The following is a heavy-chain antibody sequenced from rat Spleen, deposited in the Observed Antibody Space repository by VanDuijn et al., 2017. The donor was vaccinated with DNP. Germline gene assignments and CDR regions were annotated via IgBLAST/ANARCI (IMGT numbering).Heavy chain of an antibody. Sequence: EVQLQESGPGLVKPSQSLSLTCSVTGYSITSSSGWNWIREFPGNKLEWMGYINSAGSTNYNPSLKSRISITRDTSNNQFFLQVNSVTTEDTATYYCARRGSYYYRGYSPFDYWGQGVMVTVSS. D-gene: IGHD1-12*03. J-gene: IGHJ2*01. CDR1: GYSITSSSG. CDR2: INSAGST. CDR3: ARRGSYYYRGYSPFDY. V-gene: IGHV3-3*01.